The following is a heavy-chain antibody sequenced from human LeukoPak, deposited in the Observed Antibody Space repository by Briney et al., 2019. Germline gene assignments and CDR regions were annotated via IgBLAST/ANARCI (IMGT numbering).Heavy chain of an antibody. V-gene: IGHV4-34*01. Sequence: SETLSLTCAVYGGSFSGYYWSWIRQPPGKGLEWIGEINHSGSTNYNPSLKSRVTISVDTSKNQFSLKLSSVTAADTAVYYCARGRTQYYYDSSGYLYYFDYWGQGTLVTVSS. J-gene: IGHJ4*02. CDR2: INHSGST. D-gene: IGHD3-22*01. CDR3: ARGRTQYYYDSSGYLYYFDY. CDR1: GGSFSGYY.